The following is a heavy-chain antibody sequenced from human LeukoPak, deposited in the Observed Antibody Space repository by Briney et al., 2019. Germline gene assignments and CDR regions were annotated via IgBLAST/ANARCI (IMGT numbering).Heavy chain of an antibody. V-gene: IGHV3-7*01. CDR2: IKQDGSEK. Sequence: GGSLRLSCAASGFTFSSYWMSWVRQAPGKGLEWVANIKQDGSEKYYVDSVKGRFTISRDNSKNTLYLQMNSLKPEDTAVYYCAKDGIAARPGYFDYWGQGTLVTVSS. CDR3: AKDGIAARPGYFDY. D-gene: IGHD6-6*01. J-gene: IGHJ4*02. CDR1: GFTFSSYW.